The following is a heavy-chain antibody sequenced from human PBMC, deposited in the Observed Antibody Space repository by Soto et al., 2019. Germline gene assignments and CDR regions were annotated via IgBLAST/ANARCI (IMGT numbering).Heavy chain of an antibody. J-gene: IGHJ4*02. CDR2: IYYSGST. V-gene: IGHV4-30-4*01. Sequence: QVQLQESGPGLVKPSQTLSLTCTVSGGSISSGDYYWSWIRQPPGKGLEWIGYIYYSGSTYYNPSLKSRVTISVDTSKNQFSLKLSSVTAADTAVYYCARISVAVPRGTYYFDYWGQGTLVTVSS. CDR1: GGSISSGDYY. D-gene: IGHD6-19*01. CDR3: ARISVAVPRGTYYFDY.